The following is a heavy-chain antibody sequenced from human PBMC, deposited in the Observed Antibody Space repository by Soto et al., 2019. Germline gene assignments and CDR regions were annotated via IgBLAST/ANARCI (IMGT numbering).Heavy chain of an antibody. J-gene: IGHJ6*02. D-gene: IGHD3-3*01. Sequence: GESLKISCAASGFTFSSYWMSWVRQAPGKGLEWVANIKQDGSEKYYVDSVKGRFTISRDNAKNSLYLQMNSLRAEDTAVYYCARVYYDFWSGSLLLYYYYGMDVWGQGTTVTVSS. V-gene: IGHV3-7*01. CDR2: IKQDGSEK. CDR3: ARVYYDFWSGSLLLYYYYGMDV. CDR1: GFTFSSYW.